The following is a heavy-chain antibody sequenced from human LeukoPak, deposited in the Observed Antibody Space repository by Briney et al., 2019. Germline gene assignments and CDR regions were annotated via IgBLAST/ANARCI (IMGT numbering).Heavy chain of an antibody. J-gene: IGHJ3*02. D-gene: IGHD6-13*01. Sequence: SETLSLTCTVSGGSISSYYWSWIRQPAGKGLEWIGRIYTSGSTNYNPSLKSRVTMSVDTSKNQFSLKLSSVTAADTAVYYCARRDSSWYRHDAFDIWGQGTMVTVSS. V-gene: IGHV4-4*07. CDR3: ARRDSSWYRHDAFDI. CDR1: GGSISSYY. CDR2: IYTSGST.